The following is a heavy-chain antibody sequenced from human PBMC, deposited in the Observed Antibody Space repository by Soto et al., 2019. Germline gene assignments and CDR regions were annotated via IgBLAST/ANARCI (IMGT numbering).Heavy chain of an antibody. CDR2: IIPILGIA. CDR1: GGTFSSYT. CDR3: AHCSGGSCKTPAEYFQH. V-gene: IGHV1-69*02. J-gene: IGHJ1*01. Sequence: QVQLVQSGAEVKKPGSSVKVSCKASGGTFSSYTISWVRQAPGQGLEWMGRIIPILGIANYAQTLQGIVTITADKYTSTDYMELSSLRSEDTAVYYCAHCSGGSCKTPAEYFQHWGQGTLVTVSS. D-gene: IGHD2-15*01.